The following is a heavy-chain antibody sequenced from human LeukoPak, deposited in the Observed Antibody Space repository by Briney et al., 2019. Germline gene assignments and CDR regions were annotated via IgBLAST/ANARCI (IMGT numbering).Heavy chain of an antibody. CDR3: AKSNSGYTDALDI. V-gene: IGHV3-23*01. CDR1: GFTFSSYA. Sequence: GGSLRLSCAASGFTFSSYAMTWVRQAPGKGLDWVSVISGSGVSTYYADSVKGRFTISRDNSKNTLYLQMNSLRAEDTAVYYCAKSNSGYTDALDIWGQGTMVTVSS. D-gene: IGHD3-22*01. J-gene: IGHJ3*02. CDR2: ISGSGVST.